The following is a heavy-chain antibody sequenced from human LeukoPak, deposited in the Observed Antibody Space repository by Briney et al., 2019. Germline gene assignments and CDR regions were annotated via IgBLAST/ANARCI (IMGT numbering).Heavy chain of an antibody. J-gene: IGHJ4*02. V-gene: IGHV4-30-4*08. Sequence: PSQTLSLTCTVSGGSISSGDYYWRWIRQPPGKGLEWIGYIYYSGSTYYNPSLKSRVTISVDTSKNQFSLKLSSVTAADTAVYYCARSQEMATMFVDYWGQGTLVTVSS. CDR1: GGSISSGDYY. CDR3: ARSQEMATMFVDY. D-gene: IGHD5-24*01. CDR2: IYYSGST.